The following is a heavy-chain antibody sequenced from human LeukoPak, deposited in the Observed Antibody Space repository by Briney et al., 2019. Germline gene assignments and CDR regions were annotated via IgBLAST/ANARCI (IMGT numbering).Heavy chain of an antibody. CDR2: IKQDGSEK. Sequence: GGSLRLSCAASGFTFSSYWMSWVRQAPGKGLEWVANIKQDGSEKYYVDSVKGRLTISRDNAKNSLYLQMNSLRAEDTAVYYCARDWGVGSGYSYGQGTFDYWGQGTLVTVSS. V-gene: IGHV3-7*01. D-gene: IGHD5-18*01. J-gene: IGHJ4*02. CDR3: ARDWGVGSGYSYGQGTFDY. CDR1: GFTFSSYW.